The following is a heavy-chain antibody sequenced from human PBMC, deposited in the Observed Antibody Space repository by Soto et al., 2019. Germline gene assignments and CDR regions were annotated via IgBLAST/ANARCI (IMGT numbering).Heavy chain of an antibody. Sequence: GGSLRLSCTASGFTFGDYAMSWVRQAPGKGLEWVGFIRSKAYGGTTEYAASVKGRFTISRDDSKSIAYLQMNSLKTEDTVVYYCTSFYDFWSGYYYFDYWGQGTLVTVSS. J-gene: IGHJ4*02. V-gene: IGHV3-49*04. CDR1: GFTFGDYA. CDR2: IRSKAYGGTT. CDR3: TSFYDFWSGYYYFDY. D-gene: IGHD3-3*01.